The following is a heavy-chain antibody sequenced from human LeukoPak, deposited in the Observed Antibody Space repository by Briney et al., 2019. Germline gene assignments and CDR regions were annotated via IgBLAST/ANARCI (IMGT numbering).Heavy chain of an antibody. Sequence: SETLSLTCTVSGASISSYYWSWIRQPPGKGLEWIGYMYYSRSTNYSSSLKSRVTISVDTSKNQFSLKLSSVTAADTAVYYCARDGSGSYYLERVFDYWGQGTLVTVSS. D-gene: IGHD3-10*01. CDR1: GASISSYY. CDR2: MYYSRST. CDR3: ARDGSGSYYLERVFDY. J-gene: IGHJ4*02. V-gene: IGHV4-59*01.